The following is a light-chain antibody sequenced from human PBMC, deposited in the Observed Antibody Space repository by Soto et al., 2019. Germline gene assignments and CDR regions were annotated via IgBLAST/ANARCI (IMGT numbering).Light chain of an antibody. Sequence: QSVLTQPPSVSGAPGQRVTISCTGSSSNIGAGYDVHWYQQLPGTAPKLLIYGHSNRPSGVPGRFSGSKSGTSASLAITGLQAEDEADYYCQSYDSSLSGYVVFGGGTKVTVL. J-gene: IGLJ2*01. V-gene: IGLV1-40*01. CDR3: QSYDSSLSGYVV. CDR1: SSNIGAGYD. CDR2: GHS.